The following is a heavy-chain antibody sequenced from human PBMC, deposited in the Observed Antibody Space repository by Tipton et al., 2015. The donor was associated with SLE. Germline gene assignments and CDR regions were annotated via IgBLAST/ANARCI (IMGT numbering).Heavy chain of an antibody. J-gene: IGHJ6*02. CDR2: IYYTGST. CDR1: GGSISSYY. V-gene: IGHV4-59*12. Sequence: TLSLTCTVSGGSISSYYWSWIRQPPGKGLEWIGYIYYTGSTDYNPSLRSRVTISVDTSKNQFSLKLTSVTAADTAVYYCAREGSGVDVWGQGTTVTVSS. CDR3: AREGSGVDV.